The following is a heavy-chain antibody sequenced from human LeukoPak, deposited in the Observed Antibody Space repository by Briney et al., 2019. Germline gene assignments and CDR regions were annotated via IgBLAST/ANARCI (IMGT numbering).Heavy chain of an antibody. D-gene: IGHD5-12*01. V-gene: IGHV3-9*01. CDR2: ISWNSGSI. CDR1: GFTFDDYA. J-gene: IGHJ4*02. CDR3: ATGFSCYDFGLFDY. Sequence: PGRSLRLSCAASGFTFDDYAMHWVRQAPGKGREGVSDISWNSGSIVYADSVKGGFTISRDNAKNSLYLQMKSRRGEDTALYYCATGFSCYDFGLFDYWGQGTLVTVSS.